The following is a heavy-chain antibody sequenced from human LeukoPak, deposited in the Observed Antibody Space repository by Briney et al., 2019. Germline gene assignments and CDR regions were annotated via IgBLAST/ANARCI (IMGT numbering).Heavy chain of an antibody. Sequence: GALRLSCAASGFTFSNYGLSWVRQAPGKGLEWVSGITGSGGSTYYADSVKGRFTISRDNSKNTLYLQMNSLRAEDTAVYYCAKEFGRSYDYWGQGTLVTVSS. CDR1: GFTFSNYG. J-gene: IGHJ4*02. D-gene: IGHD1-26*01. CDR3: AKEFGRSYDY. V-gene: IGHV3-23*01. CDR2: ITGSGGST.